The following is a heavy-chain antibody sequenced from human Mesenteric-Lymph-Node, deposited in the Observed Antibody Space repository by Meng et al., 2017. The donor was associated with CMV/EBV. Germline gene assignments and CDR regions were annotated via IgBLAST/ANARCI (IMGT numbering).Heavy chain of an antibody. CDR2: VSSSGSFT. Sequence: GESLKISCAASGFPFNTFSMSWVRQAPGEGLEWVSSVSSSGSFTYHADSVKGRFTISRDNAKNSLYLQMKSLRGEDAAVSYCSRDSLGTVAVVDYWGQGTLVTVSS. V-gene: IGHV3-21*06. D-gene: IGHD6-19*01. J-gene: IGHJ4*02. CDR3: SRDSLGTVAVVDY. CDR1: GFPFNTFS.